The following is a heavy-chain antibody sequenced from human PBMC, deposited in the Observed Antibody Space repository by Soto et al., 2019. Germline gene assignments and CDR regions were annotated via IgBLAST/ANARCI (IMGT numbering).Heavy chain of an antibody. V-gene: IGHV1-69*01. D-gene: IGHD3-22*01. CDR1: GGTFSSYA. Sequence: QVQLVQSGAEVKKPGSSVKVSCKASGGTFSSYAISWVRQAPGQGLEWMGGIIPIFGTANYAKKFQGRVTITAAESTSTAYMELRSMRSEDEAVYYCARDQKRHLVVIITDSYYGMDVWGQGTTVTVSS. CDR2: IIPIFGTA. CDR3: ARDQKRHLVVIITDSYYGMDV. J-gene: IGHJ6*02.